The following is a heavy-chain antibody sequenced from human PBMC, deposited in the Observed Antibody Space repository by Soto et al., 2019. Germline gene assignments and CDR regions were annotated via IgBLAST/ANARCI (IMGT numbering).Heavy chain of an antibody. J-gene: IGHJ4*02. CDR1: NGSLSSNY. D-gene: IGHD3-10*01. Sequence: XETLSLTGTVCNGSLSSNYWSWIRQSPGKGLEWIGNIYYSGSTNYNPSLKSRVTMSVDTSKNQFTLKLSSVTAADTGVYFCARSFMVPVDFFDYWGQGTPLTVSS. CDR2: IYYSGST. CDR3: ARSFMVPVDFFDY. V-gene: IGHV4-59*01.